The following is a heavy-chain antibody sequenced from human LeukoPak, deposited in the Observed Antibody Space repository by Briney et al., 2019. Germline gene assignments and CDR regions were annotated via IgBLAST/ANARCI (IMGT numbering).Heavy chain of an antibody. CDR2: ISGSGANT. J-gene: IGHJ1*01. V-gene: IGHV3-23*01. D-gene: IGHD5-18*01. Sequence: GGSLRLSCAASGFTFSSYEMNWVRQAPGKGLEWVSAISGSGANTYYADSVKGRFTISRDNSENTLYLQMNSLRAEDTALYYCAKLFSRIQLWPAAGYFQHWGQGTLVAVS. CDR1: GFTFSSYE. CDR3: AKLFSRIQLWPAAGYFQH.